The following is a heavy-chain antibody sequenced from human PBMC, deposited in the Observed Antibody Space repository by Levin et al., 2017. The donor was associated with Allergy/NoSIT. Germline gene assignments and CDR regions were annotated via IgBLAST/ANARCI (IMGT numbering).Heavy chain of an antibody. V-gene: IGHV3-23*01. D-gene: IGHD1-26*01. CDR3: AKDPMWDRYNFDMDV. Sequence: GESLKISCTASGFTFNKYGLTWVRQAPGKGLEWVASIGGSGVDSNYADSVRGRFTITRDMNMIFLQMNSLRVEDTAIYYCAKDPMWDRYNFDMDVLGQGTSVIVSS. CDR2: IGGSGVDS. J-gene: IGHJ6*02. CDR1: GFTFNKYG.